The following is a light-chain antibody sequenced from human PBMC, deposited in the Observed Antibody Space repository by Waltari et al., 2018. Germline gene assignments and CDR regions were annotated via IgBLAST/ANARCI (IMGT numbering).Light chain of an antibody. Sequence: AIQMTQSPSSLSVSVGDRVTITCRASQDIRSDLGWYQQKPGKAPKLLIYAASSLQSGVPSRFSGSGSGTDFTLIISSLQPEDFASYYCLQDHNYPWTFGQGTTVEIK. CDR2: AAS. V-gene: IGKV1-6*01. CDR1: QDIRSD. CDR3: LQDHNYPWT. J-gene: IGKJ1*01.